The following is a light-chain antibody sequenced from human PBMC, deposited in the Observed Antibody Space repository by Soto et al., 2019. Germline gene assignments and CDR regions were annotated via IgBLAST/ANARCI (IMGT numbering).Light chain of an antibody. V-gene: IGKV1-39*01. J-gene: IGKJ1*01. CDR3: QQSYRTPRS. CDR2: AAS. Sequence: DIQMTQSPSSLSASVGDRVTITCRASQSISSYLNWYQQKPVKAPKLLIYAASSLQIGVPSSFSSSASVTDFNITISSLKPEDFATYNCQQSYRTPRSFGQGTKVEIK. CDR1: QSISSY.